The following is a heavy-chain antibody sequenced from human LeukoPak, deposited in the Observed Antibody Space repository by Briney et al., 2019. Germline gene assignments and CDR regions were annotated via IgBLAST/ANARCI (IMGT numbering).Heavy chain of an antibody. CDR1: GFTFSDYY. V-gene: IGHV3-11*04. CDR3: ARVPFGSGTYLTLAYFDY. Sequence: NPGGSLRLSCAASGFTFSDYYMSWIRQAPRKGLEWVSYISGGGSNIYYADSVKGRFTISRDNAKNSLYLQMNSLRAEDTAVYYCARVPFGSGTYLTLAYFDYWGQGTLVTVSS. D-gene: IGHD3-10*01. CDR2: ISGGGSNI. J-gene: IGHJ4*02.